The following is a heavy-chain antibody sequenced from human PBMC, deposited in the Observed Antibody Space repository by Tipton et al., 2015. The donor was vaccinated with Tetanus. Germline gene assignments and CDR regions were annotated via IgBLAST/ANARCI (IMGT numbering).Heavy chain of an antibody. V-gene: IGHV1-2*02. D-gene: IGHD3-22*01. CDR1: GYTFTGYY. CDR3: ARDRGDYIYYGMDV. CDR2: IDPNSGGT. J-gene: IGHJ6*02. Sequence: QMQLVQSGAEMKKPGASVKVSCKASGYTFTGYYIYWVRQAPGQGLEWMGWIDPNSGGTVYAQKFQGRVTMTRDTSISTGYMELRSLRSDDTAGYYCARDRGDYIYYGMDVWGPGTTVTVS.